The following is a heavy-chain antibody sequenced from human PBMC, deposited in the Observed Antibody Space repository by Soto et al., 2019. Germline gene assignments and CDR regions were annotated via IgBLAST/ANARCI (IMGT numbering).Heavy chain of an antibody. D-gene: IGHD6-6*01. J-gene: IGHJ5*02. CDR3: ARERPDGARLDP. CDR1: GDTIRSDY. V-gene: IGHV4-59*12. CDR2: IYYTGST. Sequence: SETLSLTCTISGDTIRSDYWNWIRQPPGKRLEWIASIYYTGSTYYNPSLKSRVTISVDTSKNQFSLKLSSVTAADTAVYYCARERPDGARLDPWGQGTLVTVSS.